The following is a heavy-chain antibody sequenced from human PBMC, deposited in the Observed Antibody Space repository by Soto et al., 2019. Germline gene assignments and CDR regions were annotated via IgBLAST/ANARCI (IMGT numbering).Heavy chain of an antibody. J-gene: IGHJ5*01. CDR3: VRDGSGNLYLNWFDS. Sequence: PAGSLGLSCAASGVTFSSYSMNGVRQTPGKGLEWISYISSHSSTLYYADSVKGRFTISRDNAGNSLYLQMNSLRDEDTAVYYCVRDGSGNLYLNWFDSWGQGTLVTVSS. D-gene: IGHD6-19*01. V-gene: IGHV3-48*02. CDR2: ISSHSSTL. CDR1: GVTFSSYS.